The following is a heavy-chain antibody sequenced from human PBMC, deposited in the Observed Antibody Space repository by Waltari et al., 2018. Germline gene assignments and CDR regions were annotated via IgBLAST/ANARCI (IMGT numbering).Heavy chain of an antibody. CDR3: TEVGTTGS. CDR2: IIPMLDKT. J-gene: IGHJ5*02. V-gene: IGHV1-69*11. Sequence: QVQLVQSGAEVKKPGSSVKVSCKTSGGTFTDFGISWVRQAPGQGLEWMGAIIPMLDKTDYAKKFQGRVTITADESTDTAYMELRSLRAEDTAVYYSTEVGTTGSWGQGTLVTVSS. CDR1: GGTFTDFG. D-gene: IGHD1-1*01.